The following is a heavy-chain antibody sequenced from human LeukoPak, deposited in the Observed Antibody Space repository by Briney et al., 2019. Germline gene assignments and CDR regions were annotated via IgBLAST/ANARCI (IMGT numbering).Heavy chain of an antibody. CDR3: AREGEFIA. V-gene: IGHV4-4*07. CDR1: GGSISSYY. Sequence: SETLSLTCTVSGGSISSYYWSWIRQPAGKGLEWIGRIYTSGSANYNPSLKSRVTISVDKSKNRFSLKLSSVTAADTAVYYCAREGEFIAWGQGTLVTVSS. D-gene: IGHD3-16*01. J-gene: IGHJ4*02. CDR2: IYTSGSA.